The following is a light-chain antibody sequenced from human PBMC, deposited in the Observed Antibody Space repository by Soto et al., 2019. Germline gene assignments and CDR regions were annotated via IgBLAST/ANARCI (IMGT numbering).Light chain of an antibody. CDR3: QQSYSTPYT. J-gene: IGKJ2*01. V-gene: IGKV1-39*01. CDR1: QNIKNY. Sequence: DIQMTQSPSSLSASVGDRVTITCRASQNIKNYLNWYQHEPGKVPKLLIYASSSLQSGVPSRFSGSGSGTDFTLTITSLQPENFATYYCQQSYSTPYTFGQGTKVDIK. CDR2: ASS.